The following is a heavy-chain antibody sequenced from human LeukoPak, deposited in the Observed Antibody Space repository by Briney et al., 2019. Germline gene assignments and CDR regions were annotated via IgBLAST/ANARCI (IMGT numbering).Heavy chain of an antibody. J-gene: IGHJ4*02. V-gene: IGHV1-8*01. CDR1: GYTFTTHD. D-gene: IGHD3-9*01. Sequence: ASVKVSCKASGYTFTTHDLTWVRQATGQGLEWMGWMNPGSGDTAYAQKFQGGVTMTRDTSMSTAYMELSSLGSEDTAIYYCARGLGDYNTDWFPVSGYWGQGTPVTVSS. CDR2: MNPGSGDT. CDR3: ARGLGDYNTDWFPVSGY.